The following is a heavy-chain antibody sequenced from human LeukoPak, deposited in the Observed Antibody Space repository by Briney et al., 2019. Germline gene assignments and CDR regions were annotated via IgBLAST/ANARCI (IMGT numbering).Heavy chain of an antibody. CDR1: GFTFSNYW. Sequence: PGGSLRLSCAASGFTFSNYWMHWGRQAPGEGRWWVSRINRDGGSTSYTDSVKGRFNISRDNAKNTLYVQMNSLRAEDTAVYYCARATNYAGWFDPWGQGTLVTVSS. J-gene: IGHJ5*02. D-gene: IGHD4/OR15-4a*01. V-gene: IGHV3-74*01. CDR3: ARATNYAGWFDP. CDR2: INRDGGST.